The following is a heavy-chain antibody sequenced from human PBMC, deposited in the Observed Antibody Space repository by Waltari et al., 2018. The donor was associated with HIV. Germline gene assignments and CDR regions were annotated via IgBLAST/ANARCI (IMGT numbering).Heavy chain of an antibody. V-gene: IGHV4-34*01. Sequence: QVQLQQWGAGVLKPSETLSLTCAVYGGAFSGYCWTWIRQTPGKRLEWIGEVSHSGTPNYSPSLKSRVTVSVDTSKNQFSLKLNSVTAADTAIYYCARGHIVVVPAAIQSGWFDPWGQGTMVTVSS. D-gene: IGHD2-2*02. CDR1: GGAFSGYC. CDR3: ARGHIVVVPAAIQSGWFDP. CDR2: VSHSGTP. J-gene: IGHJ5*02.